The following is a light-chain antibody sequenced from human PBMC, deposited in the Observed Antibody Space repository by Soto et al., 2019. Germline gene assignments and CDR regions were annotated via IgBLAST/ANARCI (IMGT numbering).Light chain of an antibody. CDR2: DAS. J-gene: IGKJ5*01. V-gene: IGKV3-11*01. CDR3: QQRMHWRPIT. Sequence: EIVLTQSPATLSLSPGERATLSCRASQSVSRYSAWYQQKPGQAPRLLIFDASNSATGIPARFSGSGSGTDFTLTISSLEPEDFAVYYCQQRMHWRPITFGQWTRLDIK. CDR1: QSVSRY.